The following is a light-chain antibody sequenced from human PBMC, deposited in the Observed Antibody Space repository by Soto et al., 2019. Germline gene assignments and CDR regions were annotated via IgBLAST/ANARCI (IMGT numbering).Light chain of an antibody. CDR2: DVT. CDR1: SSDVGGYNY. V-gene: IGLV2-14*03. CDR3: SSYTSSDTDV. Sequence: QSALTQPASVSGSPGKSITISCTGTSSDVGGYNYVSWHQQHPDKAPKLLIYDVTDRPSGISNRFSGSKSGNAASLTISGLQAEDEADYYCSSYTSSDTDVFGTGTKLTVL. J-gene: IGLJ1*01.